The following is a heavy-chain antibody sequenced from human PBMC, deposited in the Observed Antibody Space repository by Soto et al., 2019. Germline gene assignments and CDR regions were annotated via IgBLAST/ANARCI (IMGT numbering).Heavy chain of an antibody. J-gene: IGHJ4*02. CDR2: ISGSGGST. V-gene: IGHV3-23*01. CDR3: AKATLEIVATIGSEYYLAY. CDR1: GFTFSSYA. Sequence: GGSLRLSCAASGFTFSSYAMSWVRQAPGKGLEWVSAISGSGGSTYYADSVKGRFTISRDNSKNTLYLQMNSLRAEDTAVYYCAKATLEIVATIGSEYYLAYWGQGTLVTVSS. D-gene: IGHD5-12*01.